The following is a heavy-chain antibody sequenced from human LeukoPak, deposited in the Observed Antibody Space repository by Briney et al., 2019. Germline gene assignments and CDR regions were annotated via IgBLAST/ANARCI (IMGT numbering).Heavy chain of an antibody. J-gene: IGHJ4*02. V-gene: IGHV4-31*03. D-gene: IGHD2-21*02. Sequence: SETLSLTCTVSGGSVASNIYYWTWLRQHPGKGLEWIGFVTYSGRTYYNPSLKSRLAISVDTSENQFSLRLDSVIFADTAVYYCARRLRGDRLDYWGQGTLVTVSS. CDR1: GGSVASNIYY. CDR2: VTYSGRT. CDR3: ARRLRGDRLDY.